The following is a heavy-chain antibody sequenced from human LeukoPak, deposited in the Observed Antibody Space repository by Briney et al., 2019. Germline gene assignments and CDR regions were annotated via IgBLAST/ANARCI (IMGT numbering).Heavy chain of an antibody. CDR2: INPSGGST. D-gene: IGHD6-13*01. CDR1: GYTFTSYY. Sequence: GASVEVSCKASGYTFTSYYMHWVRQAPGQGLEWMGIINPSGGSTSYAQKFQGRVTMTRDTSTSTVYMELSSLRSEDTAVYYCARGRIAAAGKEKNWFDPWGQGTLVTVSS. CDR3: ARGRIAAAGKEKNWFDP. V-gene: IGHV1-46*01. J-gene: IGHJ5*02.